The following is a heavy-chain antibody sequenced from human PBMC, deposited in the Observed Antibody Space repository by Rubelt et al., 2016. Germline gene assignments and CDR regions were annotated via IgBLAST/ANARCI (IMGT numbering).Heavy chain of an antibody. J-gene: IGHJ4*02. CDR3: ARDLVGATAH. CDR1: GFTFRDYY. CDR2: ISTDGDTL. Sequence: GGGLVQPGGSLRLSCAASGFTFRDYYMCWIRPAPGEGLEWVAYISTDGDTLYYADSVEGRFTVSRDNAKNTLYLQMNNLGAEDTAVYYCARDLVGATAHWGQGTLVTVST. D-gene: IGHD1-26*01. V-gene: IGHV3-11*01.